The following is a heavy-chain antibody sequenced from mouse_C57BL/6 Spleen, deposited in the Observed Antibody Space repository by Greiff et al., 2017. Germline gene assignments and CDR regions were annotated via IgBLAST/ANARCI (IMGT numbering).Heavy chain of an antibody. D-gene: IGHD1-1*02. CDR3: ARGGSLYSFDY. Sequence: EVKLQESGGDLVKPGGSLKLSCAASGFTFSSYGMSWVRQTPDKRLEWVATISSGGSYTYYPDSVKGRFTISRDNAKNTLYLQMSSLKSEDTAMYYCARGGSLYSFDYWGQGTTLTVSS. CDR2: ISSGGSYT. J-gene: IGHJ2*01. V-gene: IGHV5-6*01. CDR1: GFTFSSYG.